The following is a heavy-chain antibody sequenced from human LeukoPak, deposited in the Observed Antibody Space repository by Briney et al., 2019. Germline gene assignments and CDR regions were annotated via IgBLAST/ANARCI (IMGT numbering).Heavy chain of an antibody. Sequence: ASVKVSCKASGYTFTGYYMHWVRQAPGQGLEWMGWINPNSGGTNYAQKFQGRVTMTRDTSISTAYMELSRLRSDDTAVYYCARAPRYSGSYGALDYWGQGTLVTVSS. V-gene: IGHV1-2*02. CDR3: ARAPRYSGSYGALDY. D-gene: IGHD1-26*01. CDR1: GYTFTGYY. J-gene: IGHJ4*02. CDR2: INPNSGGT.